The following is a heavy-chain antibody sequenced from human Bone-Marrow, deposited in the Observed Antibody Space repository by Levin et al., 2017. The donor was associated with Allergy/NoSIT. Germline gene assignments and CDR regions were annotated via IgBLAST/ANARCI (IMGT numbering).Heavy chain of an antibody. CDR3: ARGCSGGSVDY. Sequence: PSETLSLTCAVYGGSFSGYYWSWIRQPPGKGLEWIGEINHSGSTNYNPSLKSRVTISVDTSKNQFSLKLSSVTAADTAVYYCARGCSGGSVDYWGQGTLVTVSS. D-gene: IGHD2-15*01. V-gene: IGHV4-34*01. CDR1: GGSFSGYY. J-gene: IGHJ4*02. CDR2: INHSGST.